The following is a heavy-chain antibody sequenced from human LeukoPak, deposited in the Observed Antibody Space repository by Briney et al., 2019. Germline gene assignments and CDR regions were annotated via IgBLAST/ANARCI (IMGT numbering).Heavy chain of an antibody. D-gene: IGHD3-3*01. J-gene: IGHJ4*02. CDR3: ARETPHYDFWSGYYTGHFDY. V-gene: IGHV4-31*03. CDR2: IYYSGST. Sequence: SGTLSLTCTVSGGSISSSSYYWSWIRQHPGKGLEWIGYIYYSGSTYYNPSLKSRVTISVDTSKNQFSLKLSSVTAADTAVYYCARETPHYDFWSGYYTGHFDYWGQGTLVTVSS. CDR1: GGSISSSSYY.